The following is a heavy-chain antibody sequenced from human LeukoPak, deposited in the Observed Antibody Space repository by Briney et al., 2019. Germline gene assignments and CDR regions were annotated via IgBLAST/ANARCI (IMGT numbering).Heavy chain of an antibody. Sequence: GESLKISCTGSGYSFSNYWIGWVRQMPGKGLEWMGIIYPGDSETKYSPSFQGQVTISADKSINTAYLHWSSLKASDTATYYCARRGFSSEEYDYWGQGTLVTVSS. CDR3: ARRGFSSEEYDY. J-gene: IGHJ4*02. CDR1: GYSFSNYW. CDR2: IYPGDSET. D-gene: IGHD5-18*01. V-gene: IGHV5-51*01.